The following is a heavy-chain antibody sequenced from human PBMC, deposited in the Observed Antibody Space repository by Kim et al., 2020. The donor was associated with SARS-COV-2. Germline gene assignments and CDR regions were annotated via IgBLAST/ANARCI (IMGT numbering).Heavy chain of an antibody. CDR2: ISSSSSYT. J-gene: IGHJ4*02. CDR1: GFTFSDYY. Sequence: GGSLRLSCAASGFTFSDYYMSWIRQAPGKGLEWVSYISSSSSYTNYADSVKGRFTISRDNAKNSLYLQMNSLRAEDTAVYYCARDRGVTRYGSGIGVYFDYWGQGTLVTVSS. CDR3: ARDRGVTRYGSGIGVYFDY. V-gene: IGHV3-11*06. D-gene: IGHD3-10*01.